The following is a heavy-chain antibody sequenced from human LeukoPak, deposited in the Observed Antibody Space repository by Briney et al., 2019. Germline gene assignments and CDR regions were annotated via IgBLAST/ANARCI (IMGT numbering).Heavy chain of an antibody. D-gene: IGHD3-10*01. CDR2: FDPEEGET. CDR3: ATDRPYYGSGYYYYGMDV. V-gene: IGHV1-24*01. J-gene: IGHJ6*02. Sequence: ASVKVSCKVSGYNLTELSMHWVRQAPGKGLEWMGGFDPEEGETIYAQKFQGRVTMTEDTSTDTAYMELSSLRSEDTAVYYCATDRPYYGSGYYYYGMDVWGQGTTVTVSS. CDR1: GYNLTELS.